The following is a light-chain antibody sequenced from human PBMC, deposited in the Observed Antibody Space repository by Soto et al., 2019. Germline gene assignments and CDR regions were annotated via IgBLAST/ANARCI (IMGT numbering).Light chain of an antibody. CDR2: GAS. CDR3: QQYHNWPRGT. CDR1: QSVSSN. J-gene: IGKJ1*01. Sequence: EIVMMQSPATLSVSPGERATLSCRASQSVSSNLAWYQQKPGQAPRLLIYGASTRATAIPPRFSGSGSGTDFTLTISSLQSEDFAVYYCQQYHNWPRGTFGQGTKVAFK. V-gene: IGKV3-15*01.